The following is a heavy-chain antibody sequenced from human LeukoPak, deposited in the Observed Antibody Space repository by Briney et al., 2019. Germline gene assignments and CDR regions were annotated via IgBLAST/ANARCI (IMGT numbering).Heavy chain of an antibody. CDR2: ISGSGGST. Sequence: GGSLRLSCAASGFTFSSYAMSWVRQAPGKGLECVSAISGSGGSTYYADSGKCRFTISRENSKNTLYLQMNSLRADDTPVYYCARERRTITMVRGIFDYWGQGTLVTVSS. CDR1: GFTFSSYA. V-gene: IGHV3-23*01. D-gene: IGHD3-10*01. CDR3: ARERRTITMVRGIFDY. J-gene: IGHJ4*02.